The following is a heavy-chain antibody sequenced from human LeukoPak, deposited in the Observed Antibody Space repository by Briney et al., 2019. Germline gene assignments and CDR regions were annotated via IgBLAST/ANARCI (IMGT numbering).Heavy chain of an antibody. J-gene: IGHJ4*02. CDR3: AGEVYY. Sequence: PGGSLRLSCSASGFTFSNYTMHWVRQAPGKGLEWVSYISSTSNTIYYADSVKGRFTISRDNAKNSLYLQMNSLRDEDTAVYYCAGEVYYWGQGTLVTVSS. CDR2: ISSTSNTI. CDR1: GFTFSNYT. V-gene: IGHV3-48*02.